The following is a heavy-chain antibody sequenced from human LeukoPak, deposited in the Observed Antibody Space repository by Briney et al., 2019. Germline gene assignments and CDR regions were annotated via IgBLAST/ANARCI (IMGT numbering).Heavy chain of an antibody. D-gene: IGHD2-21*01. J-gene: IGHJ4*02. V-gene: IGHV1-69*05. CDR3: ASSPAVPGVDFDY. CDR2: IIPIFGTA. CDR1: GGTFSSYA. Sequence: ASVKVSCEASGGTFSSYAISWVRQAPGQGLEWMGGIIPIFGTANYAQKFQGRVTITTDESTSTAYMELSSLRSEDTAVYYCASSPAVPGVDFDYWGQGTLVTVSS.